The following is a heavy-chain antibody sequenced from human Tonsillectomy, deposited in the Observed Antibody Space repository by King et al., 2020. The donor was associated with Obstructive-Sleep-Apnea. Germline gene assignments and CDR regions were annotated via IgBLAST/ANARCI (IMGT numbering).Heavy chain of an antibody. CDR3: ARERGASGSYCFDY. CDR2: ISYDGSNK. CDR1: GFTFSSYA. Sequence: VQLVESGGGVVQPGRSLRLSCAASGFTFSSYAMHCVRQAPGKGLEWVAVISYDGSNKYYADSVKGRFTISRDNSKNTLYLQMNSLRAEDTAVYYCARERGASGSYCFDYWGQGTLVTVSS. D-gene: IGHD3-10*01. V-gene: IGHV3-30-3*01. J-gene: IGHJ4*02.